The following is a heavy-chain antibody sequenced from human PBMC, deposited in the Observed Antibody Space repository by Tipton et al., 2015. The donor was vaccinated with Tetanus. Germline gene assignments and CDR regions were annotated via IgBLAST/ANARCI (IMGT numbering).Heavy chain of an antibody. Sequence: QSGPEVKKPGASVKASCKASGYAFKSYDLNWVRQATGQGLEWLGYMNPNTGHAGYAQKFQGRVTMTSDIDITTAFMELKNLKSDDTAVYYCARGNRGSSWYLWGQGTLVTVSS. CDR1: GYAFKSYD. J-gene: IGHJ4*02. CDR3: ARGNRGSSWYL. CDR2: MNPNTGHA. D-gene: IGHD6-13*01. V-gene: IGHV1-8*01.